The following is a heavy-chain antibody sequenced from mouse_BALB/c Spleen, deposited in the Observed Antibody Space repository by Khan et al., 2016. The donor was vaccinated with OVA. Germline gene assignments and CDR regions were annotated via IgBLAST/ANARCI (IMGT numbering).Heavy chain of an antibody. Sequence: VQLKESGPGLVKPSQSLSLTCTVTGYSITSDYAWNWIRQFPGNKLEWMGYISYSGSTNYNPALKSRIFITRDKSKNQFFLQLNSVTTEDTATYYCARDGSRYNYAMDYWGQGTSVTVSS. D-gene: IGHD2-3*01. CDR2: ISYSGST. CDR3: ARDGSRYNYAMDY. J-gene: IGHJ4*01. V-gene: IGHV3-2*02. CDR1: GYSITSDYA.